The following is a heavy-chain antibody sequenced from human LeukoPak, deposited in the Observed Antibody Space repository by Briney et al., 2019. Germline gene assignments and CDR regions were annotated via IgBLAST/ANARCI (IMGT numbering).Heavy chain of an antibody. CDR3: ARGLRGYSYGARRDDY. CDR2: INHSGST. D-gene: IGHD5-18*01. Sequence: SETLSLTCAVYGGSFSGYYWSWIRQPPGKGLEWIGEINHSGSTNYNPSLKSRVTISVDTSKNQFSLKLSSVTAADTAVYYCARGLRGYSYGARRDDYWGQGTLATVSS. V-gene: IGHV4-34*01. J-gene: IGHJ4*02. CDR1: GGSFSGYY.